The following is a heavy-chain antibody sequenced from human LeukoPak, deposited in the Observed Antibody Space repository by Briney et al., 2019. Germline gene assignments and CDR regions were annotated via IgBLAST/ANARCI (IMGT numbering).Heavy chain of an antibody. CDR2: INSGGGST. J-gene: IGHJ4*02. V-gene: IGHV3-23*01. Sequence: GGSLRLSCAASGFTFSSHAMNWVRQAPGKGLEWVSGINSGGGSTYYADSVKGRFTISRDNSKNTLYLQMNSLRGEDTAVYYCARDPLGQPTYYFDYWGQGALVTVSS. D-gene: IGHD6-13*01. CDR3: ARDPLGQPTYYFDY. CDR1: GFTFSSHA.